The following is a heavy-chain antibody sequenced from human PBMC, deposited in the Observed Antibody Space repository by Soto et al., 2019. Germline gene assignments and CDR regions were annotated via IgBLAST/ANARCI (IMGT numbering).Heavy chain of an antibody. CDR1: GYTFATYG. V-gene: IGHV1-18*01. CDR2: ISASNGNT. CDR3: ARSGRSWNLREFDY. Sequence: ASVKVSCKASGYTFATYGFSWARQAPGQGLEWMGWISASNGNTNYAQKLRGRVTMTTDTSTSTAYMELRSLRSDDTAVFYCARSGRSWNLREFDYWGQGTLVTVSS. D-gene: IGHD6-13*01. J-gene: IGHJ4*02.